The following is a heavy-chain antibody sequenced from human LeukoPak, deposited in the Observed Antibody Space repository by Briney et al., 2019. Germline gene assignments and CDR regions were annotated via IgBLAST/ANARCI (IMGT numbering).Heavy chain of an antibody. V-gene: IGHV1-2*02. CDR1: GYTFTGYY. Sequence: ASVKVSCKASGYTFTGYYMHWVRQAPGQGLEWMGWIDPNSGGTNYAQKFQDRVTMTRDTSISTAYMELSRLRSDDTAVYYCARVTGPGDAFDIWGQGTMVTVSS. J-gene: IGHJ3*02. D-gene: IGHD3-9*01. CDR3: ARVTGPGDAFDI. CDR2: IDPNSGGT.